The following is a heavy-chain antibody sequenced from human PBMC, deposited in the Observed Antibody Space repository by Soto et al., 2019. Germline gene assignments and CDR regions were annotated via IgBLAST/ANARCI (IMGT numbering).Heavy chain of an antibody. Sequence: QVQLQQWGAGLLKPSETLSLTCAVYGGSFSGYYWSWIRQPPGKGLEWIGEINHSGSTNYNPSLKSRVTISVDTSKNQFSLKLSSVTAADTAVYYCASRRYFDWLSPFDYWGQGTLVTVSS. J-gene: IGHJ4*02. CDR3: ASRRYFDWLSPFDY. CDR2: INHSGST. V-gene: IGHV4-34*01. D-gene: IGHD3-9*01. CDR1: GGSFSGYY.